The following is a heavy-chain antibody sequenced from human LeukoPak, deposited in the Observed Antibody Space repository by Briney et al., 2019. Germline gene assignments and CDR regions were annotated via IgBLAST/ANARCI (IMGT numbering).Heavy chain of an antibody. CDR1: GFTFGYFA. CDR3: TRSVGKLGYCDTSSCYAGAFDT. Sequence: PGGSLRLSCTGSGFTFGYFALGWVRQAPGKGLQWLGFIRSQAYGGTTEYAASLKARFTISRDDSRGIAYLQMNGLRVDDTAVYFCTRSVGKLGYCDTSSCYAGAFDTWGQGALVTVS. V-gene: IGHV3-49*04. CDR2: IRSQAYGGTT. J-gene: IGHJ4*02. D-gene: IGHD2-2*01.